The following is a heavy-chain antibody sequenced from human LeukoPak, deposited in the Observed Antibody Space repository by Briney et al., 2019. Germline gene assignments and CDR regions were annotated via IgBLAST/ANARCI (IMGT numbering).Heavy chain of an antibody. V-gene: IGHV3-23*01. CDR1: GFTFTGYA. D-gene: IGHD6-19*01. Sequence: GGSLRLSCAASGFTFTGYAMIWVRQAPGKGLEWVSAISAGGENTDYADSVKGRFTISRDNSTNTLYLQVNSLRAEDTAAYYCKKSEGSSSARRFDYWGQGTLVTVSS. CDR2: ISAGGENT. J-gene: IGHJ4*02. CDR3: KKSEGSSSARRFDY.